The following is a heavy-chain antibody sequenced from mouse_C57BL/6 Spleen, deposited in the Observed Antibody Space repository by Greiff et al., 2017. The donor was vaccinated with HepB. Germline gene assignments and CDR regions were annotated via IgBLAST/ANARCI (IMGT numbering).Heavy chain of an antibody. J-gene: IGHJ2*01. CDR2: INPSSGYT. Sequence: QVHVKQSGAELARPGASVKMSCKASGYTFTSYTMHWVKQRPGQGLEWIGYINPSSGYTKYNQKFKDKATLTADKSSSTAYMQLSSLTSEDSAVYYCARISREFDYWGQGTTLTVSS. CDR1: GYTFTSYT. D-gene: IGHD1-1*01. V-gene: IGHV1-4*01. CDR3: ARISREFDY.